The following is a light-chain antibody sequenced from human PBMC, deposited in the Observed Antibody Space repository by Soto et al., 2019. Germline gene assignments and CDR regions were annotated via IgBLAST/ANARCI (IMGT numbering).Light chain of an antibody. CDR2: HAS. V-gene: IGKV1-5*01. Sequence: IQLTQSPSTLPASVGDRVTLTCRASQSISNWLAWYQQKPGTAPKLLIYHASILETAVPSRFSGNGSGTEFTLTISSLQAEDFATYYCQQLRMYPSTFGGGTKVEIK. CDR1: QSISNW. J-gene: IGKJ4*01. CDR3: QQLRMYPST.